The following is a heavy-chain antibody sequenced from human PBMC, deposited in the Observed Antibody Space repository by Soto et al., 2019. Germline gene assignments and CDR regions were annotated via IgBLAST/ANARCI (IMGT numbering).Heavy chain of an antibody. CDR1: GGTFSSYA. CDR3: ARGEADIVATLLHYYYGMDV. D-gene: IGHD5-12*01. CDR2: IIPIFGTA. V-gene: IGHV1-69*13. J-gene: IGHJ6*02. Sequence: SVKVSCKASGGTFSSYAISWVRQAPGQGLEWMGGIIPIFGTANYAQKFQGRVTITADESTSTAYMELSSLRSEDTAVYYCARGEADIVATLLHYYYGMDVWGQGTTVTVSS.